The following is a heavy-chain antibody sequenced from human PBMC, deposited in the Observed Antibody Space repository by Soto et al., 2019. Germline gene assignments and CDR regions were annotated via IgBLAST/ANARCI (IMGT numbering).Heavy chain of an antibody. V-gene: IGHV3-23*01. CDR2: ISGSAGST. Sequence: EVQLLESGGGLVQPGGSLRLSCGASGFAFSSYAMNWVRQAPGKGLEWVSAISGSAGSTYYADSVKGRFTVSRDNSNNTLFLQMDSLRAEDTAVYYCAKDRGSYYDFWGGYFDYWGQGTLVTVSS. J-gene: IGHJ4*02. CDR3: AKDRGSYYDFWGGYFDY. CDR1: GFAFSSYA. D-gene: IGHD3-3*01.